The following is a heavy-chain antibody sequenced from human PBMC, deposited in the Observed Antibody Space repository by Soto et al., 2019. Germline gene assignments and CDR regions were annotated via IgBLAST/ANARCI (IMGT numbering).Heavy chain of an antibody. D-gene: IGHD6-25*01. J-gene: IGHJ4*02. CDR2: IYYSGST. V-gene: IGHV4-59*01. CDR1: GGSISSYY. CDR3: AREGDTSGFFDY. Sequence: PSETLSLTCTVSGGSISSYYWSWTRQPPGKGLEWIGYIYYSGSTNYNPSLKSRVTISVDTSKNQFSLKLSSVTAADTAVYYCAREGDTSGFFDYWGQGTLVTVSS.